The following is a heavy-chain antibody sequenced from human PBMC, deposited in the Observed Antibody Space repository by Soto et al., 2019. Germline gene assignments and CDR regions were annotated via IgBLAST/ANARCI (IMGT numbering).Heavy chain of an antibody. CDR1: GFTFSSYA. Sequence: PRLSCSASGFTFSSYAMHWVRQAPGKGLEYVSAISSNGGSTYYADSVKGRFTISRDNSKNTLYLQMSSLRAEDTAVYYCVKDPHYDILTGYPMDVWGQGTTVTVSS. CDR3: VKDPHYDILTGYPMDV. D-gene: IGHD3-9*01. V-gene: IGHV3-64D*06. CDR2: ISSNGGST. J-gene: IGHJ6*02.